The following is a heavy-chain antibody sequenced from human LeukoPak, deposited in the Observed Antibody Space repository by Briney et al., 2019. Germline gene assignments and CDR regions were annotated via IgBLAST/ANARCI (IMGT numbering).Heavy chain of an antibody. CDR2: IIPIFGTA. CDR1: GGTFSSYA. CDR3: ARDKGSGSYERRGFDP. V-gene: IGHV1-69*05. Sequence: ASVKVSCKASGGTFSSYAISWVRQAPGQGLEWMGGIIPIFGTANYAQKFQGRVTITTDESTSTAYMELSSLRSEDTAVYYCARDKGSGSYERRGFDPWGQGTLVTASS. D-gene: IGHD1-26*01. J-gene: IGHJ5*02.